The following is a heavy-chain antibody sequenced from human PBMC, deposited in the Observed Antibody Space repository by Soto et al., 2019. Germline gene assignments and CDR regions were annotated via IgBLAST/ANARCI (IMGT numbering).Heavy chain of an antibody. J-gene: IGHJ4*02. CDR3: ARWGTAGGLDV. D-gene: IGHD2-8*02. V-gene: IGHV3-33*05. CDR2: TSYDGSNN. CDR1: GFTFRSYV. Sequence: QVQLVESGGGVVQPGTSLRLSCVGSGFTFRSYVIHWVRQAPGKGLEWVALTSYDGSNNFYGDSVKGRFTISRDNSRNTVELQMDSLRLEDTSLYYCARWGTAGGLDVWGQGTRVSVPS.